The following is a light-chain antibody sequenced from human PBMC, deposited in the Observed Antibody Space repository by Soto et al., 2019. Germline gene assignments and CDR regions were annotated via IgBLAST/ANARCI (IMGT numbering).Light chain of an antibody. CDR1: QDISNY. J-gene: IGKJ5*01. CDR2: DVS. V-gene: IGKV1-33*01. Sequence: DIQMTQSPPSLSVSVGDRVTITCQASQDISNYLHWFQQKPGKAPQLLIFDVSNLQTGVPSRFSGGGSGTDFALTISSLEPEDFATYYCQQADSFPITFGQGTRLEI. CDR3: QQADSFPIT.